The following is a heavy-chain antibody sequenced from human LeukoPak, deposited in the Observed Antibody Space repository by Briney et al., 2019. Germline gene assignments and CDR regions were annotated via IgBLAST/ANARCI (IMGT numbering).Heavy chain of an antibody. V-gene: IGHV3-30-3*01. CDR3: AREGGYDILTGDLEGYYGMDV. Sequence: GRSPRLSCAASGFIFSNHGLHWVRQAPGKGLEWVALISYEGNIKYYADSVKGRFTISRDNAKNSLYLQMNSLRAEDTAVYYCAREGGYDILTGDLEGYYGMDVWGQGTTVTVSS. J-gene: IGHJ6*02. D-gene: IGHD3-9*01. CDR2: ISYEGNIK. CDR1: GFIFSNHG.